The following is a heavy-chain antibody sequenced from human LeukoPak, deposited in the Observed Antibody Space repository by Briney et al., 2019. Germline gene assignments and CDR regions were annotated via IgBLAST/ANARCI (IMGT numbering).Heavy chain of an antibody. CDR1: GFTFSSYA. CDR2: ISGSGGST. CDR3: AKAPTKITIFGVVPNPL. V-gene: IGHV3-23*01. Sequence: GGSVRLSCAASGFTFSSYAMSWVRQAPGKGLEWVSAISGSGGSTYYADSVKGRFTISRDNSKNTLYLQMNSLRAEDTAVYYCAKAPTKITIFGVVPNPLWGQGTLVTVSS. J-gene: IGHJ4*02. D-gene: IGHD3-3*01.